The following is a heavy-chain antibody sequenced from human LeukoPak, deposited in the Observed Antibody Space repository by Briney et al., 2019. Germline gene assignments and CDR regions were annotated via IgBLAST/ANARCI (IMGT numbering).Heavy chain of an antibody. Sequence: GPVKVSCKAFGYTFTAYYTHWVRQAPGQGFEWMGWINLDSGATDYAQKFQGRVTMTRDTSISTAYMELSRLRSDDTAVYYCARGNIRYQLRNLPNMDVWGKGTTVTVSS. V-gene: IGHV1-2*02. CDR1: GYTFTAYY. D-gene: IGHD2-2*01. J-gene: IGHJ6*03. CDR2: INLDSGAT. CDR3: ARGNIRYQLRNLPNMDV.